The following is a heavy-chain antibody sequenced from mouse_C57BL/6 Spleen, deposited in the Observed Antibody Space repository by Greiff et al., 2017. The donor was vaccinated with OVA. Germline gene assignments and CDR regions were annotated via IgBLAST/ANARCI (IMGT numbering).Heavy chain of an antibody. V-gene: IGHV5-6*01. D-gene: IGHD2-4*01. Sequence: EVQRVESGGDLVKPGGSLKLSCAASGFTFSSYGMSWVRQTPDKRLEWVATISSGGSYTYYPDSVKGRFTISRDNANNTLYLQMSSLKSEDTAMYYCASIYYDYDGEAWFAYWGQGTLVTVSA. CDR2: ISSGGSYT. CDR1: GFTFSSYG. CDR3: ASIYYDYDGEAWFAY. J-gene: IGHJ3*01.